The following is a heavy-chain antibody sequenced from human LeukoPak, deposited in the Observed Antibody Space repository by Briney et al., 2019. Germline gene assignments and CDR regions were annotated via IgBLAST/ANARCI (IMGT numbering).Heavy chain of an antibody. CDR3: ARRGTRARGNTIFAWFDP. Sequence: KPSETLSLTCTVSGGSISSSSYYWGWIRQPPGKGLEWIGSIYYSGSTYYNPSLKSRVTISVDTSKNQFSLKLSSVTAADTAVYYCARRGTRARGNTIFAWFDPWGQGTLVTVSS. D-gene: IGHD3-3*01. J-gene: IGHJ5*02. CDR2: IYYSGST. CDR1: GGSISSSSYY. V-gene: IGHV4-39*01.